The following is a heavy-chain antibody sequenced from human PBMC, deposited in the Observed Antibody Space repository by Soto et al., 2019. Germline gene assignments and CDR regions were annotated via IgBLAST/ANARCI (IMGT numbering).Heavy chain of an antibody. D-gene: IGHD3-22*01. CDR3: ERGRIYDRRPGWGDT. Sequence: GGSLRLSCAASGFTFSSYSMNWVRHAPGKGLEWVSSISSSSSYIYYADSVKGRFTISRDNAKNSLYLQMNSLRAEDTAVYYWERGRIYDRRPGWGDTWGQGTLRIVSA. V-gene: IGHV3-21*01. CDR1: GFTFSSYS. J-gene: IGHJ5*02. CDR2: ISSSSSYI.